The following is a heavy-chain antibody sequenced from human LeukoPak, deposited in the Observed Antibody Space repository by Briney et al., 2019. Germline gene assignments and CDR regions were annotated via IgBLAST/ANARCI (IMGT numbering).Heavy chain of an antibody. J-gene: IGHJ3*02. V-gene: IGHV5-51*01. D-gene: IGHD3-22*01. Sequence: GESLKISCKASGYRFTTDYIGWVRQMPGKGLEWMGIIYPDDSETNYSPSFQVQVSMSVDKSITTAYLQWSSLKASDTAIYYCARQAYGSHFDAFDIWGQGTMVTVSS. CDR2: IYPDDSET. CDR1: GYRFTTDY. CDR3: ARQAYGSHFDAFDI.